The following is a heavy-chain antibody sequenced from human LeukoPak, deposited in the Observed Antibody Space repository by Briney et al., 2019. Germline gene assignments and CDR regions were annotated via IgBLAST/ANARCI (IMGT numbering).Heavy chain of an antibody. D-gene: IGHD6-13*01. CDR2: ISGSGGST. J-gene: IGHJ4*02. CDR3: AKSTSKQQLVRGYFDY. Sequence: GGSLRLSCAASGFTFSSYAMSWVRQAPGKGLEWVSAISGSGGSTYYADSVKGRFTISRDNSKNTLYLQMNSLRAEGTAVYYCAKSTSKQQLVRGYFDYWGQGTLVTVSS. CDR1: GFTFSSYA. V-gene: IGHV3-23*01.